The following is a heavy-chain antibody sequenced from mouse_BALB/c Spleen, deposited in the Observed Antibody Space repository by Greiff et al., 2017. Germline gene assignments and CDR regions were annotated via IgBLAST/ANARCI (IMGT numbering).Heavy chain of an antibody. CDR1: GFSLTSYG. CDR3: ARDYGYWDYAMDY. CDR2: IWAGGST. Sequence: VMLVESGPGLVAPSQSLSITCTVSGFSLTSYGVHWVRQPPGKGLEWLGVIWAGGSTNYNSALMSRLSISKDNSKSQVFLKMNRLQTDDTAMYYCARDYGYWDYAMDYWGQGTSVTVSS. V-gene: IGHV2-9*02. J-gene: IGHJ4*01. D-gene: IGHD1-2*01.